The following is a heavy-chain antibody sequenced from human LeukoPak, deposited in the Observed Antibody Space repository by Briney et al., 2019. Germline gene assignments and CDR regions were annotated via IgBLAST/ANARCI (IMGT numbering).Heavy chain of an antibody. V-gene: IGHV3-23*01. Sequence: GVSLRLSCAASGFPFSNNVMTWVRQAPGRGLDWLSSISGSGGSTSYADSVKGRFTISRDNSKNTLYLQMNSLRAEDTAVYYCAKTFPYGTTWFGFCDYWGQGALVTVSS. J-gene: IGHJ4*02. CDR1: GFPFSNNV. D-gene: IGHD3-10*01. CDR2: ISGSGGST. CDR3: AKTFPYGTTWFGFCDY.